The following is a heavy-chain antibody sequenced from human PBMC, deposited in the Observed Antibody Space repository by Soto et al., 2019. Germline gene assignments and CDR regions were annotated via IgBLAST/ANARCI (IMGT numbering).Heavy chain of an antibody. J-gene: IGHJ1*01. D-gene: IGHD5-12*01. CDR2: IHHSGTT. Sequence: QVQLQESGPGLVKPSQTLSLTCTVSGDSVSSSSYYWSWIRPHPGKGLEWIGYIHHSGTTYYNPPLKSRITLSVDTSKNQFSLRLSSVTAADTAVYYCASGLGYKAGGQGTLVTVSS. CDR3: ASGLGYKA. V-gene: IGHV4-31*03. CDR1: GDSVSSSSYY.